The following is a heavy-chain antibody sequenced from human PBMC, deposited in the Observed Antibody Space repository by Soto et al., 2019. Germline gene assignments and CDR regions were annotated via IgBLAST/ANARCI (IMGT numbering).Heavy chain of an antibody. Sequence: PGGSLRLSCAASGFTFSDYYMSGIRQAPGKGLEWVSYISSSGSTIYYADSVKGRFTISRDNAKNSLYLQMNSLRAEDTAVYYCAREVQGGSGSYYLDYFDYWGQGTLVTVSS. CDR2: ISSSGSTI. J-gene: IGHJ4*02. CDR3: AREVQGGSGSYYLDYFDY. V-gene: IGHV3-11*01. D-gene: IGHD3-10*01. CDR1: GFTFSDYY.